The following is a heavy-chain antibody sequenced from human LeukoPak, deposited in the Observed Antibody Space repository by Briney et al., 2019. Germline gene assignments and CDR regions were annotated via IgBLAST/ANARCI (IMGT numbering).Heavy chain of an antibody. J-gene: IGHJ3*02. CDR3: ARGNSNYGYVLDI. Sequence: PGGSLRLSCAASGFTFSTYAMSWVRQAPGKGLEWVSTIGGSGGGTYYAESVKGRFTISRDNARTSLYLQMNSLRAEDTAVYYCARGNSNYGYVLDIWGQGTMVTVSS. CDR2: IGGSGGGT. D-gene: IGHD4-11*01. CDR1: GFTFSTYA. V-gene: IGHV3-23*01.